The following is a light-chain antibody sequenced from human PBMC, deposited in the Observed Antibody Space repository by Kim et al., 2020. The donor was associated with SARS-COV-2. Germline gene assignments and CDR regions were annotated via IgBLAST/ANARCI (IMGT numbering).Light chain of an antibody. J-gene: IGKJ2*01. CDR2: GTS. CDR1: QGVAHNH. V-gene: IGKV3-20*01. Sequence: LSPGERATLSCRASQGVAHNHLAWFQQKPDQAPRLLIYGTSSRDAGIPDRYSASESETDFTLTIRRLEPKDFAVYYCQQYDRSLYTLGQDTKLE. CDR3: QQYDRSLYT.